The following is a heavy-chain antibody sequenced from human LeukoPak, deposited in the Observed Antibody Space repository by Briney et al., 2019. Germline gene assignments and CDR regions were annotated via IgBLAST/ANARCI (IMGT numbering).Heavy chain of an antibody. CDR2: IYYSGSI. D-gene: IGHD4-17*01. V-gene: IGHV4-28*05. J-gene: IGHJ2*01. CDR1: GYSISSSNW. CDR3: ARTWYGDRGTPGWYFDL. Sequence: NSSDTLSLTCAVSGYSISSSNWWGWIRQPPGKGLEWIGYIYYSGSIYYNPSLKSRVTMSVDTSKNQFSLKLNSVTAVDTAVYYCARTWYGDRGTPGWYFDLWGRGTLVTVSS.